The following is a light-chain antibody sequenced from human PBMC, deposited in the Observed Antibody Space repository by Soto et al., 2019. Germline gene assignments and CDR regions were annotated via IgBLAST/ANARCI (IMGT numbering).Light chain of an antibody. J-gene: IGKJ1*01. CDR1: QSVSSSY. V-gene: IGKV3-20*01. Sequence: EIVLTQSPGTLSLSPGERATLSCRASQSVSSSYLAWYQQKPGQAPRLLIYGASSRATGIPDRFSGCGSGTDFTLIISRLEPEDFAVYYCQQYGSSPRTFGQGTKVEIK. CDR3: QQYGSSPRT. CDR2: GAS.